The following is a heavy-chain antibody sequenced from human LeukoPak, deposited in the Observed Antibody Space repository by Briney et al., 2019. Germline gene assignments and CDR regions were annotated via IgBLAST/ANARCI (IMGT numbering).Heavy chain of an antibody. CDR3: ARTLNPPVTIFGVVTGYYFDY. D-gene: IGHD3-3*01. V-gene: IGHV4-39*01. CDR1: GGSISSYY. J-gene: IGHJ4*02. CDR2: IYYSGST. Sequence: PSETLSLTCTVSGGSISSYYWGWIRQPPGKGLEWIGSIYYSGSTYYNPSLKSRVTISVDTSKNQFSLKLSSVTAADTAVYYCARTLNPPVTIFGVVTGYYFDYWGQGTLVTVSS.